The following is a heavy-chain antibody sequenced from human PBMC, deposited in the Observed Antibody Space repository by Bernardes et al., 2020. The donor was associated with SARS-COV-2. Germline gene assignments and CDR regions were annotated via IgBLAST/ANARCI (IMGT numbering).Heavy chain of an antibody. D-gene: IGHD6-19*01. CDR2: ISGGGSTI. Sequence: GGSLRLSCATSGFSFSDYHMNWIRQAPGKGLEWVSYISGGGSTIYYADSVRGRFTISRDNTRNSLFLQMNSLRAEDTAVYYCAREISVAGRRFDSWGQGTLVTVSS. CDR3: AREISVAGRRFDS. CDR1: GFSFSDYH. V-gene: IGHV3-11*01. J-gene: IGHJ4*02.